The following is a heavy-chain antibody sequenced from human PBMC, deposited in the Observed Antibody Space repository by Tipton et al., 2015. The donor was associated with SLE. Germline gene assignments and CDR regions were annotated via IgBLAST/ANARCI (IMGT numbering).Heavy chain of an antibody. Sequence: AVSGFTFDDYAMHWVRQAPGKSLEWVSGLSWNSGSIGYADFVKGRFTISRDNAKNSLYLQMNSLRAEDTALYYCTKDIGALPGFGMDVWGQGTTVTVSS. V-gene: IGHV3-9*01. CDR1: GFTFDDYA. J-gene: IGHJ6*02. CDR3: TKDIGALPGFGMDV. CDR2: LSWNSGSI. D-gene: IGHD3-16*01.